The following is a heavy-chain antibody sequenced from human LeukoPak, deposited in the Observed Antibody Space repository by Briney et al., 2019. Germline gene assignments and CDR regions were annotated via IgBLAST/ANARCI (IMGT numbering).Heavy chain of an antibody. V-gene: IGHV3-23*01. D-gene: IGHD3-10*01. CDR2: ISGSGGST. Sequence: PGGSLRLSCAASGFTFSSYAMSWVRQAPGKGLEWVSAISGSGGSTYYADSVKGRFTIPRDNSKNTLYLQMNSLRAEDTAVYYCAKTGTLLWFGDSRGVFDYWGQGTLVTVSS. J-gene: IGHJ4*02. CDR1: GFTFSSYA. CDR3: AKTGTLLWFGDSRGVFDY.